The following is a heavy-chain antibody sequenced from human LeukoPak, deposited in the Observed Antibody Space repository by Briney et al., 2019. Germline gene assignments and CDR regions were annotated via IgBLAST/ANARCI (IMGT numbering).Heavy chain of an antibody. CDR3: ARELDYDYVWGSYRLYYFDY. V-gene: IGHV1-18*04. D-gene: IGHD3-16*02. J-gene: IGHJ4*02. CDR2: ISAYNGNT. Sequence: ASVKVSCKVSGYTFTSYGISWVRQAPGQGLEWMGWISAYNGNTNYAQKLQGRVTMTTDTSTSTAYMELRSLRSDDTAVYYCARELDYDYVWGSYRLYYFDYWGQGTLVTVSS. CDR1: GYTFTSYG.